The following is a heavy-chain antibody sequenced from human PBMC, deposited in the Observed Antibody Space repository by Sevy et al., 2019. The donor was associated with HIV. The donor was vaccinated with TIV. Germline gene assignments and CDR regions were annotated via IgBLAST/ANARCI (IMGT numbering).Heavy chain of an antibody. CDR3: ARNFVPDTTSYFGPLDY. CDR1: GFTFNSYA. D-gene: IGHD3-9*01. J-gene: IGHJ4*02. V-gene: IGHV3-23*01. CDR2: IRGAGSIT. Sequence: GGSLRLSCAASGFTFNSYAMNWVRQAPGKGLEWLSAIRGAGSITFYADSVKGRFTTSRDNSRNTLYLQMNSLRAEDTAIYYCARNFVPDTTSYFGPLDYWGRGTLVTVSS.